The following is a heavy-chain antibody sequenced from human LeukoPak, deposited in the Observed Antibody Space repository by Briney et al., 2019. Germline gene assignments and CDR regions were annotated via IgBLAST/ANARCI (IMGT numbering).Heavy chain of an antibody. V-gene: IGHV4-4*07. CDR1: GDSISSNF. Sequence: SETLSLTCTVPGDSISSNFWTWIRQPAGKGLEWIGRMYTSGSTDYKPSLKSRVTLSVDTSKNHFSLNLSSVTAADTAVYYCARESGGSRPLDHWGQGTPVTVSS. J-gene: IGHJ4*02. D-gene: IGHD3-16*01. CDR2: MYTSGST. CDR3: ARESGGSRPLDH.